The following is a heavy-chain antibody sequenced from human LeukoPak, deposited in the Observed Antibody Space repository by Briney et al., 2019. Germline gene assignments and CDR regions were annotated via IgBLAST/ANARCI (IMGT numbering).Heavy chain of an antibody. J-gene: IGHJ4*02. CDR3: ARYAVRGVIDY. V-gene: IGHV4-59*10. Sequence: SETLSLTCAVYGGSFSGYYWSWIRQPAGKGLEWIGRISTSGSTNYNPSLKSRVTISVDTSKNQFALKLSSVTAADTAVYYCARYAVRGVIDYWGQGTLVTVSS. D-gene: IGHD3-10*01. CDR2: ISTSGST. CDR1: GGSFSGYY.